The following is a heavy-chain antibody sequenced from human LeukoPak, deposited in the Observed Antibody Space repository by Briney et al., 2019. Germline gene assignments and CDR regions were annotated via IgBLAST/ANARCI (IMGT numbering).Heavy chain of an antibody. CDR1: GYTFSNYY. Sequence: ASVKVSCKASGYTFSNYYMHWVRQAPGQGLEWMGMINPSGGSTRYAQKSQGRVTMTRDMSTSTVYMELSSLRSEGTAVYYCAREKGYSSSSGYYYMDVWGKGTTVTVSS. J-gene: IGHJ6*03. CDR2: INPSGGST. D-gene: IGHD6-6*01. CDR3: AREKGYSSSSGYYYMDV. V-gene: IGHV1-46*01.